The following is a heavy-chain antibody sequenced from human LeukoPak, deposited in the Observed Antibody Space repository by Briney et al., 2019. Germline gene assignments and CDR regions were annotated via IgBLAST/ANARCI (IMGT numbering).Heavy chain of an antibody. Sequence: SETLSLTCAVSGGSISSGGYSWSWIRQPPGKGLEWTGYIYHSGSTYYNPSLKSRVTISVDRSKNQFSLKLSSVTAADTAVYYCARVDNWNDGNYFDYWGQGTLVTISS. CDR1: GGSISSGGYS. CDR2: IYHSGST. V-gene: IGHV4-30-2*01. J-gene: IGHJ4*02. CDR3: ARVDNWNDGNYFDY. D-gene: IGHD1-20*01.